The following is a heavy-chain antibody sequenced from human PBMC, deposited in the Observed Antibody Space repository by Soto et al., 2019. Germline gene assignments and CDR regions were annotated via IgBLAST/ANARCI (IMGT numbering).Heavy chain of an antibody. CDR1: GYTFTSYA. CDR3: ARDFPYCSGGSCYSYQDY. CDR2: INAGNGNT. J-gene: IGHJ4*02. V-gene: IGHV1-3*01. D-gene: IGHD2-15*01. Sequence: VASVKVSCKASGYTFTSYAMHWVRQAPGQRLEWMGWINAGNGNTKYSQKFQGRVTITRDTSASTAYMELSSLRSEDTAVYYCARDFPYCSGGSCYSYQDYWGQGTLVTVSS.